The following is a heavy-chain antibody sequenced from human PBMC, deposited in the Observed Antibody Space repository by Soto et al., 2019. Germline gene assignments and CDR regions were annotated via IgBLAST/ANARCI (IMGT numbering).Heavy chain of an antibody. D-gene: IGHD6-13*01. Sequence: GGSLRLSCATSGFTFSSYEMNWVRQAPGKGLEWVSYISSSGSTIYYADSVKGRFTISRDNAKNSLYLQMDSLRAEDTAVYYCARDQEAGSFFPYYYGMDVWVQGTTVTLS. V-gene: IGHV3-48*03. J-gene: IGHJ6*02. CDR1: GFTFSSYE. CDR2: ISSSGSTI. CDR3: ARDQEAGSFFPYYYGMDV.